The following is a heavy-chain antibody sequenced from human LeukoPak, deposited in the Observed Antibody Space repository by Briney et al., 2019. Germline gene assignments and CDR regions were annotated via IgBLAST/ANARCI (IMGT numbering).Heavy chain of an antibody. V-gene: IGHV3-74*01. CDR2: IDSDGTTT. Sequence: GGSLRLSCAASGFTLGNAWMHWVRQAPGEGLVWGSRIDSDGTTTIYADSVKGRFTVSRDNAKNTVYLQMNSLRVEDTAVYYCARDRPHNWFDPWGQGTLVTVSS. CDR1: GFTLGNAW. D-gene: IGHD1-14*01. J-gene: IGHJ5*02. CDR3: ARDRPHNWFDP.